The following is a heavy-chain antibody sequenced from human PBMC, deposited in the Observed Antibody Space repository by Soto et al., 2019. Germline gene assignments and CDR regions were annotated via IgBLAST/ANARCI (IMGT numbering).Heavy chain of an antibody. Sequence: QVQLVESGGGVVQPGRSLRLSCAASGFTFSSYSMHWVRQAPGKGLEWVAVISYDGSYKYYADSVKGRFTISRDNSKNTRYLQMNGLRAGDTAVYYCARAAGIAVTATSFDYWGQGTLVTVSS. D-gene: IGHD6-19*01. V-gene: IGHV3-30-3*01. J-gene: IGHJ4*02. CDR2: ISYDGSYK. CDR3: ARAAGIAVTATSFDY. CDR1: GFTFSSYS.